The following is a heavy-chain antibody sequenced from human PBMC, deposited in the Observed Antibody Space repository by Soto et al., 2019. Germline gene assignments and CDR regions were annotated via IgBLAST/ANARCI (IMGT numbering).Heavy chain of an antibody. D-gene: IGHD2-15*01. J-gene: IGHJ4*02. V-gene: IGHV1-2*04. CDR1: GYTFTGYY. CDR2: INPNSGGT. Sequence: ASVKVSCKASGYTFTGYYMHWVRQAPGQGLEWMGWINPNSGGTNYAQKFQGWVTMTRDTSISTAYMELSRLRSDDTAVYYCARGSCSGGSCYGGFDYWGQGTLVTVSS. CDR3: ARGSCSGGSCYGGFDY.